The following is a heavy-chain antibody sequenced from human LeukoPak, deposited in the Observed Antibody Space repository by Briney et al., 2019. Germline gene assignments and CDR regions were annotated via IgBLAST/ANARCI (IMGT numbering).Heavy chain of an antibody. V-gene: IGHV3-20*04. CDR3: AGGNNWNPRSYFDY. D-gene: IGHD1-20*01. CDR1: GFTFDDYG. Sequence: GGSLRLSCAASGFTFDDYGMSWVRQAPGKGLEWVSGINWNGGSTGYADSVKGRFTISRDNAKHSLYLQMNSLRAEDTALYYCAGGNNWNPRSYFDYWGQGTLVTVSS. J-gene: IGHJ4*02. CDR2: INWNGGST.